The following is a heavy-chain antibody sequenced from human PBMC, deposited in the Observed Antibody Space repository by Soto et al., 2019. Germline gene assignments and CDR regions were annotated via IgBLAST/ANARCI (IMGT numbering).Heavy chain of an antibody. J-gene: IGHJ5*02. D-gene: IGHD2-15*01. V-gene: IGHV1-18*01. CDR3: ARYCSGGSCYWSHWFDP. CDR1: GGTFSSYA. CDR2: ISAYNGTT. Sequence: ASVKVSCKASGGTFSSYAISWVRQAPGQGLEWMGGISAYNGTTNYAQKLQGRVTMTTDTSTSTAYMELRSLRSDDTAVYYCARYCSGGSCYWSHWFDPWGQGTLVTVSS.